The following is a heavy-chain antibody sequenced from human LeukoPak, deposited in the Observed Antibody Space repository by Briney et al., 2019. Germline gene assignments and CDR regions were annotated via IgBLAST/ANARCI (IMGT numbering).Heavy chain of an antibody. D-gene: IGHD6-6*01. V-gene: IGHV4-39*07. CDR3: ASGGMRGAARLLFVY. CDR1: GDSISSSSYY. CDR2: IYFSGST. J-gene: IGHJ4*02. Sequence: SETLSLTCTVSGDSISSSSYYWGWIRQPPGKGLEWIGNIYFSGSTAYNPSLKSRVTISVDTSKNQFSLNLSSVTAADTAVYYCASGGMRGAARLLFVYWGQGTLVTVSS.